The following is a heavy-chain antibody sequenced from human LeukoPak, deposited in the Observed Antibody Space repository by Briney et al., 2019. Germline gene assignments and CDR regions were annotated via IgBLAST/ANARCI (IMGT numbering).Heavy chain of an antibody. CDR2: IVVGSGNT. CDR3: AADAGDHLRLGELLLA. V-gene: IGHV1-58*01. D-gene: IGHD3-16*02. CDR1: GFTFTSSA. J-gene: IGHJ5*02. Sequence: ASVKVSCKASGFTFTSSAVQWVRQARGRRLEWIGWIVVGSGNTNYAQKFQERVTITRDMSTSTAYMELSSLRSEDTAVYYCAADAGDHLRLGELLLAWGQGTLVTVSS.